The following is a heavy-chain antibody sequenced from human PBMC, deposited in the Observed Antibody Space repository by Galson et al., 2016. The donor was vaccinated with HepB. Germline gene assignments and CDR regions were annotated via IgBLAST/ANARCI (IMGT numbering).Heavy chain of an antibody. Sequence: SETLSLTCTVSGGSIRRSSYYWGWIRQPPGKGLEWIGSFSYSGSIDYNPSLKSRVTISVDTSKNQFPLRLSSVTAADTAVYYCARRDSSSWYLDAFDIWGQGTVVTVSS. CDR1: GGSIRRSSYY. CDR3: ARRDSSSWYLDAFDI. V-gene: IGHV4-39*01. J-gene: IGHJ3*02. CDR2: FSYSGSI. D-gene: IGHD6-13*01.